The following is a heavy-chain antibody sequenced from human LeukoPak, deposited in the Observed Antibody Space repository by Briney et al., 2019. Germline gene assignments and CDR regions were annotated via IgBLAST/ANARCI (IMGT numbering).Heavy chain of an antibody. CDR3: ARVSGLYYYYMDV. J-gene: IGHJ6*03. D-gene: IGHD6-25*01. V-gene: IGHV1-2*02. CDR2: INPNSGGT. Sequence: ASVKVSCKASGYTFTGYYMHWVRQAPGQGLEWMGWINPNSGGTNYAQKFQGRVTMTRDTSISTAYMELSRLRSDDTAVYYCARVSGLYYYYMDVWGKGTTVTVSS. CDR1: GYTFTGYY.